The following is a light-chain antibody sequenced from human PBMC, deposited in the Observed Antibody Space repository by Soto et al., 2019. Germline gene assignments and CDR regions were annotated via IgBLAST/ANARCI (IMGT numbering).Light chain of an antibody. CDR2: GVS. V-gene: IGLV2-14*03. CDR3: SSYTFSSTLVV. J-gene: IGLJ2*01. CDR1: SSDIGSYNY. Sequence: QSVLTEPASVSGSPGQSITISCTGTSSDIGSYNYVSWYQQLPGKVPKLMIYGVSNRPSGVSNRFSGSKSGNTASLTISGLQAEDEADYYSSSYTFSSTLVVFGGGTKLTVL.